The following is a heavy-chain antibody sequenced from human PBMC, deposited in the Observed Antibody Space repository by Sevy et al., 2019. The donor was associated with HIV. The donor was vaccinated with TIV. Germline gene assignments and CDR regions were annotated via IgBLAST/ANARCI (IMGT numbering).Heavy chain of an antibody. V-gene: IGHV3-48*02. D-gene: IGHD2-15*01. Sequence: GESLKISCAASTFPFSSYSMHWVRQAPGKGLEWVSYISSSSGTRYYADSVKGRFTISRDNAKNSLFLQMKGLSDEDTAVYYCASRGYCGGGSCYSGPNDYWGQGTLVTVSS. CDR3: ASRGYCGGGSCYSGPNDY. CDR1: TFPFSSYS. CDR2: ISSSSGTR. J-gene: IGHJ4*02.